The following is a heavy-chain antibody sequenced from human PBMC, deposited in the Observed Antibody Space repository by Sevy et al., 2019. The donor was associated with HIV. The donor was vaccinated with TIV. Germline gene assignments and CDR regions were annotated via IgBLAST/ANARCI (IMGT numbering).Heavy chain of an antibody. CDR2: ISSSSSYI. Sequence: GGSLRLSCAASGFTFSSYTMKWVRQAPGEGLEWVSSISSSSSYIYYADSVKGRFTISRDNAKKSLYLQMNSLRAEDTAVYYCARGDRDTAMVDYYYYGMDVWGQGTTVTVSS. CDR1: GFTFSSYT. D-gene: IGHD5-18*01. J-gene: IGHJ6*02. V-gene: IGHV3-21*01. CDR3: ARGDRDTAMVDYYYYGMDV.